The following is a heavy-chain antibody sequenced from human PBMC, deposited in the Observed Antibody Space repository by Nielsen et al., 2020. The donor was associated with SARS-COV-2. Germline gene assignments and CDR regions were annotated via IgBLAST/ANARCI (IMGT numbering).Heavy chain of an antibody. CDR2: INHSGST. CDR3: ARDSVLLWYFDL. V-gene: IGHV4-34*01. J-gene: IGHJ2*01. CDR1: GGSFSGYY. Sequence: SETLSLTCAVYGGSFSGYYWSWIRQPPGKGLEWIGEINHSGSTNYNPSLKSRVTISVDTSKNQFSLKLSSVTAADTAVYYCARDSVLLWYFDLWGRGTLVTVSS. D-gene: IGHD3-10*01.